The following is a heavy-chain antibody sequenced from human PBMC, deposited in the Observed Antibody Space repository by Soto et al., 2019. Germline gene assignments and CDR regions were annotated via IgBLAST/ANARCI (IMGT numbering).Heavy chain of an antibody. CDR1: GFSLSNDRKG. CDR3: ARTELAIWGRGYSFDY. Sequence: QVTLKESGPVLVKPTETLTLTCTVSGFSLSNDRKGLSWIRKPPEKALEWLAHIFSNDDKSYNTFLKSRVTNSTDTSKSQVVLTLTNVDSYDTATYYCARTELAIWGRGYSFDYWCQGTLVTGSS. D-gene: IGHD7-27*01. V-gene: IGHV2-26*01. CDR2: IFSNDDK. J-gene: IGHJ4*02.